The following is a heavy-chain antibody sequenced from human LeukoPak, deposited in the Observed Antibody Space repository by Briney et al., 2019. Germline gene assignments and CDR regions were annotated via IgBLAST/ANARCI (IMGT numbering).Heavy chain of an antibody. J-gene: IGHJ6*02. CDR2: ISSSSSTI. V-gene: IGHV3-48*04. D-gene: IGHD2/OR15-2a*01. CDR3: ARGPFNYYGMDV. CDR1: GFTFSSYS. Sequence: PGGSLRLSCAASGFTFSSYSMNWVRQAPGKGLGWVSYISSSSSTIYYADSVKGRFTISRDNAKNSLYLQMNSLRAEDTAVYYCARGPFNYYGMDVWGQGTTVTVSS.